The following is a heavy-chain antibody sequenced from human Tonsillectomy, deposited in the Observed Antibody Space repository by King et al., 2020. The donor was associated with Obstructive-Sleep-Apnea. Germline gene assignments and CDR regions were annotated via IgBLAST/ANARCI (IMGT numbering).Heavy chain of an antibody. CDR2: ISYDGSNK. CDR1: GFTFSNYA. Sequence: QLVQSGGGVVQPGRSLRLSCAASGFTFSNYAVHWVRQAPGKGLEWVAVISYDGSNKFYADSVKGRFTISRDNSRNRLYLQMNSLRAEDRAVYYCARGGNYYDSSGDYYYYYGMDVWGQGTTVTVSS. CDR3: ARGGNYYDSSGDYYYYYGMDV. J-gene: IGHJ6*02. V-gene: IGHV3-30*04. D-gene: IGHD3-22*01.